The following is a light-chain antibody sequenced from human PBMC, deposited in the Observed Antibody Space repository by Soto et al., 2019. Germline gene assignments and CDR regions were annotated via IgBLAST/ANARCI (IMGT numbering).Light chain of an antibody. V-gene: IGLV1-40*01. Sequence: QSVLTQPPSVSGAPGQRVTISCTGSSSNIGAGYDVHWYQQRPGTAPKLLIFGNINRPSGVPDRFSGSKSGTSASLAITGLQAEDEGDYYCQSYDRTLSARYVFGTGTQLTVL. CDR2: GNI. CDR1: SSNIGAGYD. CDR3: QSYDRTLSARYV. J-gene: IGLJ1*01.